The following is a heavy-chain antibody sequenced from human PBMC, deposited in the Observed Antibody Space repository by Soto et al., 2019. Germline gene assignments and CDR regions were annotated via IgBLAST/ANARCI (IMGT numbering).Heavy chain of an antibody. D-gene: IGHD3-22*01. J-gene: IGHJ4*02. CDR3: ARGSWLPDSSAPTGDY. CDR1: GGSFSGYY. V-gene: IGHV4-34*01. Sequence: SETLSLTCAVYGGSFSGYYWSWIRQPPGKGLEWIGEINHSGSTNYNPSLKSRVTISVDTSKNQFSLKLSSVTAADTAVYYCARGSWLPDSSAPTGDYWGQGPLVTVS. CDR2: INHSGST.